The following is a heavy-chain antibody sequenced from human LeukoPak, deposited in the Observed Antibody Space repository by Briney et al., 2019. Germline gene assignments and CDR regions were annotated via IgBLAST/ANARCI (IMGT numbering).Heavy chain of an antibody. Sequence: SETLSLTCTVSGVSISSSSYYWGWIRQPPGKGLEWIGSIYYSGSTYHNPSLKSRVTISVDTSKNQFSLRLSSVTAADTAVYYCARSVPQPVAARPSYAFDIWGQGTIVTVSS. CDR2: IYYSGST. CDR1: GVSISSSSYY. V-gene: IGHV4-39*01. D-gene: IGHD6-6*01. J-gene: IGHJ3*02. CDR3: ARSVPQPVAARPSYAFDI.